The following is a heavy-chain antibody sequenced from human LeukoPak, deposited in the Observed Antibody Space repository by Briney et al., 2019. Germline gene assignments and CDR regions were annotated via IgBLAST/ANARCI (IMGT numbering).Heavy chain of an antibody. CDR3: ARDRGSGYYPDAFDI. V-gene: IGHV4-4*07. Sequence: SETLSLTCTVSGGSISSYYWSWIRQPARRGLECIGRIYTSGSTNYNPSLKSRVTMSVDTSKNQFSLKLSSVTAADTAVYYCARDRGSGYYPDAFDIWGQGTMVTVSS. D-gene: IGHD3-3*01. CDR2: IYTSGST. CDR1: GGSISSYY. J-gene: IGHJ3*02.